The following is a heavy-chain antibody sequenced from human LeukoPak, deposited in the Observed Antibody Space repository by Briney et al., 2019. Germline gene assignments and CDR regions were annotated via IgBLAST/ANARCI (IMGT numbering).Heavy chain of an antibody. Sequence: GGSLRLSCAACGLTFSNYWMDWVRQAPGKGLEWVANIKQDGSEKNYVDSVKGRFIISRDNAKNSLYVQMNTLRADDTAVYYCARDGFGTGSNWGQGTLVTVSS. CDR2: IKQDGSEK. J-gene: IGHJ4*02. D-gene: IGHD3-16*01. CDR3: ARDGFGTGSN. CDR1: GLTFSNYW. V-gene: IGHV3-7*03.